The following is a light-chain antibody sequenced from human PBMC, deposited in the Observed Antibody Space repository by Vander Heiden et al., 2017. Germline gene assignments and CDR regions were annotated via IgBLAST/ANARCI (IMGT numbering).Light chain of an antibody. CDR3: AAWDDSLSGPNWV. Sequence: QSVLTQPPSASGTPGQRVTISCSGSSSNIGSNYVYWYQQLPGTAPKLLIYSNNQRPSGVPDRFSGSKSGTSASLAISGLRSEDEADYYCAAWDDSLSGPNWVCGGGTKLTVL. CDR2: SNN. J-gene: IGLJ3*02. CDR1: SSNIGSNY. V-gene: IGLV1-47*02.